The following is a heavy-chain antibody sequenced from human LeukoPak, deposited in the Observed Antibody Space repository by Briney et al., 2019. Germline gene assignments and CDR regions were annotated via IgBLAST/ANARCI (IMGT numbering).Heavy chain of an antibody. CDR2: SGTVGDT. CDR1: GFTSSAYD. J-gene: IGHJ4*02. Sequence: GGSLRPSCAASGFTSSAYDMHWVRQITGGGLEWVSTSGTVGDTFYSDSVKGRFTISRENAKNSVHLQMNSLRVEDSAIYFCVRAAMPYIINGRRFDYWGQGTLVTVSS. CDR3: VRAAMPYIINGRRFDY. D-gene: IGHD2-2*01. V-gene: IGHV3-13*04.